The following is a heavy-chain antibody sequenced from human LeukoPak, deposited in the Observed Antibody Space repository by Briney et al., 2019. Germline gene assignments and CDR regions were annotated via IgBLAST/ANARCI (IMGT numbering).Heavy chain of an antibody. D-gene: IGHD3-10*01. J-gene: IGHJ4*02. CDR3: ARDSYYYGSGSYLLHFDY. CDR2: INPNSGDT. CDR1: GYTFTGYH. Sequence: ASVKVSCKASGYTFTGYHMHWVRQAPGQGLEWMGRINPNSGDTNYAQKLQGRVTMTTDTSTSTAYKELRSLRSDDTAVYYCARDSYYYGSGSYLLHFDYWGQGTLVTVSS. V-gene: IGHV1-2*06.